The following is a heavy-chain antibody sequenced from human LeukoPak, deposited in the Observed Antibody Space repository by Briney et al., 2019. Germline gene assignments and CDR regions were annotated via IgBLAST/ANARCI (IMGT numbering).Heavy chain of an antibody. CDR1: GYTFTGYY. CDR2: INPNSGGT. V-gene: IGHV1-2*02. J-gene: IGHJ4*02. Sequence: ASVKVSCKASGYTFTGYYIHWVRQAPGQGLEWMGWINPNSGGTNYAQKFQGRVTMTRDTSISTAYMELSRLRSDDTAMYYCARHAQYYYDSSGYSLGPCFDYWGQGTLVTVSS. CDR3: ARHAQYYYDSSGYSLGPCFDY. D-gene: IGHD3-22*01.